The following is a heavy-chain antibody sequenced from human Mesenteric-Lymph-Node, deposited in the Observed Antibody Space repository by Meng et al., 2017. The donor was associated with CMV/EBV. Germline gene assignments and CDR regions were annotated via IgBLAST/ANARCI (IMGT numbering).Heavy chain of an antibody. J-gene: IGHJ4*02. CDR3: ARSSGYSGYDSGDY. V-gene: IGHV3-30-3*01. D-gene: IGHD5-12*01. CDR1: GFTFADYS. Sequence: GESLKISCTTSGFTFADYSMTWVRQAPGKGLEWVAVISYDGSNKYYADSVKGRFTISRDNSKNTLYLQMNSLRAEDTAVYYCARSSGYSGYDSGDYWGQGTLVTVSS. CDR2: ISYDGSNK.